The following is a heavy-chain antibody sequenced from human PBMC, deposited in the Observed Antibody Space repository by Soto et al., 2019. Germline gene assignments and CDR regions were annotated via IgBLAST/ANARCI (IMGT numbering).Heavy chain of an antibody. V-gene: IGHV1-18*01. J-gene: IGHJ6*03. CDR3: ARELNSSGWFYYYYYYMDV. CDR1: GYTFTSYG. Sequence: ASVKVSCKASGYTFTSYGISWVRQAPGQGLEWMGWISAYNGNTNYAQKLQGRVTMTTDTSTSTAYMELRSLRSDDTAVYYCARELNSSGWFYYYYYYMDVWGKGTKVTVSS. D-gene: IGHD6-19*01. CDR2: ISAYNGNT.